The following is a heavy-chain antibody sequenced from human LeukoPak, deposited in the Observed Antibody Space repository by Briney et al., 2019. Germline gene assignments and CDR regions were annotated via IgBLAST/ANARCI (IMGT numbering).Heavy chain of an antibody. CDR3: AAKTPYGDYGPDAFDI. Sequence: ASVKVSCKASGFTFTSSAMQWVRQARGQRLEWIGWIVVGSGNTNYAQKFQERVTITRDMSTSTAYMDLSSLRSEDTAVYYCAAKTPYGDYGPDAFDIWGQGTMVTVSS. V-gene: IGHV1-58*02. CDR2: IVVGSGNT. J-gene: IGHJ3*02. CDR1: GFTFTSSA. D-gene: IGHD4-17*01.